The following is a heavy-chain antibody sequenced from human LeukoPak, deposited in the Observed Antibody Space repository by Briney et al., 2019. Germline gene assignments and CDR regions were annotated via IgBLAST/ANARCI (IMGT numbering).Heavy chain of an antibody. CDR3: AREEYYYGSGGNLNWFDP. CDR1: GGSISSGSYY. Sequence: SETLSLTCTVSGGSISSGSYYWSWIRQPAGKGLEWIGRIYTSGSTNYNPSLKSRVTISVDTSKNQFSLKLSSVTAADTAVYYCAREEYYYGSGGNLNWFDPWGQGTLVTVSS. V-gene: IGHV4-61*02. CDR2: IYTSGST. J-gene: IGHJ5*02. D-gene: IGHD3-10*01.